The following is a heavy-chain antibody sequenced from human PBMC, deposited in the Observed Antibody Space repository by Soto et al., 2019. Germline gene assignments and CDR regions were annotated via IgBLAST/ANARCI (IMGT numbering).Heavy chain of an antibody. Sequence: GGSLRLSCAASGFAFSDYYMNWIRQAPGQGLEWLSFINPRGETRYIADSIRGRFTFSRDNARRSLYVQMNSLRAEDTAVYYCARSGLPLIEILDYWGHGTLVTVSS. CDR1: GFAFSDYY. D-gene: IGHD1-1*01. V-gene: IGHV3-11*01. CDR2: INPRGETR. J-gene: IGHJ4*01. CDR3: ARSGLPLIEILDY.